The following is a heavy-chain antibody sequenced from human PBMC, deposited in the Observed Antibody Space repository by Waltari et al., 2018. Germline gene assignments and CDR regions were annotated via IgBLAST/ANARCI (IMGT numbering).Heavy chain of an antibody. D-gene: IGHD3-10*01. CDR1: GGFISSHY. Sequence: QVQLQESGPGLVKPSETLSLTCTVSGGFISSHYWSWIRQPPGKGLEWIGYIYYSGSTKYNPSLKSRVTISVDTSKNQFSLKLSSVTAADTAVYYCARDLGRITMVRGPADWFDPWGQGTLVTVSS. V-gene: IGHV4-59*11. CDR2: IYYSGST. CDR3: ARDLGRITMVRGPADWFDP. J-gene: IGHJ5*02.